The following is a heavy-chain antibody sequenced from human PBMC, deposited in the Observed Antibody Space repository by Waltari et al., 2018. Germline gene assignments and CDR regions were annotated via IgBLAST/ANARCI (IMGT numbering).Heavy chain of an antibody. Sequence: QLQLQESGPGLVKPSETLSLTCTVSGGSISSSSYYWGWIRQPPGKGLEWIGRSYYGGGTYYTPSLKSRVTISVDTSKNQFSLKRGSVTAADTAVYYCARSGVVVVAAMVVVDWFDPWGQGTLVTVSS. D-gene: IGHD2-15*01. CDR1: GGSISSSSYY. CDR2: SYYGGGT. V-gene: IGHV4-39*07. J-gene: IGHJ5*02. CDR3: ARSGVVVVAAMVVVDWFDP.